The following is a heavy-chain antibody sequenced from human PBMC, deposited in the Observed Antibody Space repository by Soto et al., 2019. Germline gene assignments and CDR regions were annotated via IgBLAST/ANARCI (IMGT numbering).Heavy chain of an antibody. V-gene: IGHV3-53*01. D-gene: IGHD4-17*01. CDR1: GFTVSSDY. CDR2: IYTGGST. J-gene: IGHJ5*02. Sequence: EVQLVESGGGLIQPGGSLRLSCAASGFTVSSDYMSWVRQAPGKGLEWVSVIYTGGSTYYADSVKGRFTSSRDNSKNTLYLQMNSLRAEDTAVYYCARAYGGNPALFDPWGQGTLVTVSS. CDR3: ARAYGGNPALFDP.